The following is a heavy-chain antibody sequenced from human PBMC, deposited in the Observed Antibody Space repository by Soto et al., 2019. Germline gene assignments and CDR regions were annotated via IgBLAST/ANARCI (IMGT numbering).Heavy chain of an antibody. V-gene: IGHV3-30-3*01. J-gene: IGHJ6*02. Sequence: PGGSLRLSCAASGFTFSSYAMHWVRQAPGKGLEWVAVISYDGSNKYYADSVKGRFTISRDNSKSTLYLQMNSLRAEDTAVYYCARGIAARSYYYYGMDVWGQGTTVTVSS. CDR1: GFTFSSYA. CDR3: ARGIAARSYYYYGMDV. CDR2: ISYDGSNK. D-gene: IGHD6-6*01.